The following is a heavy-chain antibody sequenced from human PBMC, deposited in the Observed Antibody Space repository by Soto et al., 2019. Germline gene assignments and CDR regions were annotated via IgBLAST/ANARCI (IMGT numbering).Heavy chain of an antibody. V-gene: IGHV4-59*11. J-gene: IGHJ3*02. Sequence: PSETLSLPFSVSGVSLGSHFWSCIRQAPGKGPELVGYIYYTVDTKYNPALKSRVTISMDTSKNQLPLQLSSVTAADTAVYYGARLHYAVVTALDIWGQGTMVTVSS. CDR1: GVSLGSHF. D-gene: IGHD2-15*01. CDR2: IYYTVDT. CDR3: ARLHYAVVTALDI.